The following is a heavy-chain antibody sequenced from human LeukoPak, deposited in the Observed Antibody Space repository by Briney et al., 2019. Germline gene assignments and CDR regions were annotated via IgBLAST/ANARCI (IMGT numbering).Heavy chain of an antibody. Sequence: ASVKVSCKASGYTFTSYYMHWVRQAPGQGLEWMGIINPSGGSTSYAQKFQGRVTMTRDMSTSTDYMELSSLRAEDTAVYYCAKSQSHFVVVVAAITPEYWGQGTLVTVSS. J-gene: IGHJ4*02. CDR2: INPSGGST. V-gene: IGHV1-46*01. D-gene: IGHD2-15*01. CDR1: GYTFTSYY. CDR3: AKSQSHFVVVVAAITPEY.